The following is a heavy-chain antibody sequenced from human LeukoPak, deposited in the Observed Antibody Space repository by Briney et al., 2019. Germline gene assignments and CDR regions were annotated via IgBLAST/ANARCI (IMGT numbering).Heavy chain of an antibody. J-gene: IGHJ5*02. CDR2: IYYSGST. CDR3: ASSDGGGFDP. Sequence: SETLSLTCAVSGGSISSGGYYWSWIRQHPGEGLEWIGYIYYSGSTYYNPSLKSRVTISVDTSKNQFSLKLSSVTAADTAVYYCASSDGGGFDPWGQGTLVTVSS. D-gene: IGHD3-16*01. CDR1: GGSISSGGYY. V-gene: IGHV4-31*11.